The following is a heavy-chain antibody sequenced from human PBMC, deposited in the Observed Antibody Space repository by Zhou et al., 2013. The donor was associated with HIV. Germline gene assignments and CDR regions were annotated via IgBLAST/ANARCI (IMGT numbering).Heavy chain of an antibody. J-gene: IGHJ5*02. Sequence: QVQLVQSGAEVKKPGASVKVSCKASGYTFTSYGISWVRQAPGQGLEWMGGIIPMSGTAKYAQKLQGRVTITADESTTTAYMELSSLRSEDTAVYYCARGGRSRWYGLWFDPWGQGTLVTVSS. V-gene: IGHV1-69*13. D-gene: IGHD6-13*01. CDR1: GYTFTSYG. CDR3: ARGGRSRWYGLWFDP. CDR2: IIPMSGTA.